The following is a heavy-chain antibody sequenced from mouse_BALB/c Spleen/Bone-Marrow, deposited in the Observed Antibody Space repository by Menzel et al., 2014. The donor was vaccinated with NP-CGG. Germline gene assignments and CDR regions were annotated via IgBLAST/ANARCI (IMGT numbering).Heavy chain of an antibody. CDR2: IDPANDNT. Sequence: VQLQQSGAEFVKPGASVKLSCTASGLNIXDTYMHWVKRRPEQGLEWIGRIDPANDNTKYDPKFQGKATITADTSSNTAYLQLSSLTSEDTAVYYCARADGYYAWFAYWGQGTLVTVSA. CDR3: ARADGYYAWFAY. CDR1: GLNIXDTY. J-gene: IGHJ3*01. V-gene: IGHV14-3*02. D-gene: IGHD2-3*01.